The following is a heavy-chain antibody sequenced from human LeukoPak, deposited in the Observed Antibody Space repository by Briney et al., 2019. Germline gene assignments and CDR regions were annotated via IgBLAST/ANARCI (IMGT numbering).Heavy chain of an antibody. J-gene: IGHJ4*02. Sequence: GGSLRLSCAASGFTVSSNYMSWVRQAPGKGLDWVSVIYSGGRTYYADSVKGRFTISRDNAKNSLYLQMNNLRAEDTAVYYCAPVLMVYAPFDYWGQGTLVTVSS. V-gene: IGHV3-53*01. CDR1: GFTVSSNY. CDR2: IYSGGRT. CDR3: APVLMVYAPFDY. D-gene: IGHD2-8*01.